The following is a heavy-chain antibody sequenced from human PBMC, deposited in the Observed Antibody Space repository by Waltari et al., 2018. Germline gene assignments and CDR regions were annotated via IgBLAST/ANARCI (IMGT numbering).Heavy chain of an antibody. CDR1: GYSFTSYW. J-gene: IGHJ4*02. CDR3: ARLSSSSWYGQFDY. V-gene: IGHV5-51*01. CDR2: IYPGDSDT. Sequence: EVQLVQSGAEVQKPGESLKIPCKGAGYSFTSYWIGWVRPMPGKGLEWMGIIYPGDSDTRDSPSFQGQVTISADKSISTAYLQWSSLKASDTAMYYCARLSSSSWYGQFDYWGQGTLVTVSS. D-gene: IGHD6-13*01.